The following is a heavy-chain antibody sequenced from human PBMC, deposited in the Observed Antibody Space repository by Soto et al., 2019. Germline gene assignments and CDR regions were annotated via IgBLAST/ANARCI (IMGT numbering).Heavy chain of an antibody. J-gene: IGHJ5*02. CDR2: ITSSGTT. V-gene: IGHV3-23*01. D-gene: IGHD3-3*01. CDR1: GFTFSSHA. Sequence: GGSLRLSCAASGFTFSSHAMSWVRQAPGKGLEWVSGITSSGTTYFGDSMKGRFTISGDNAKNTLFLEMNSLRAEDTAVYYCAKEWGGPSWGLGTLVTVSS. CDR3: AKEWGGPS.